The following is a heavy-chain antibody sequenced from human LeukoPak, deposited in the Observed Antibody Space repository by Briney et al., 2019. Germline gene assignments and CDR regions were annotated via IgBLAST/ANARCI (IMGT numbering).Heavy chain of an antibody. V-gene: IGHV3-11*01. J-gene: IGHJ4*02. CDR1: GFTFSDYY. Sequence: GGSLRLPCAASGFTFSDYYMSWIRQAPGKGLEWVSYISSSGSTIYYADSVKGRFTISRDNAKNSLYLQMNSLRAEDTAVYYCARMVDTAMGYYFDYWGQGTLVTVSS. D-gene: IGHD5-18*01. CDR2: ISSSGSTI. CDR3: ARMVDTAMGYYFDY.